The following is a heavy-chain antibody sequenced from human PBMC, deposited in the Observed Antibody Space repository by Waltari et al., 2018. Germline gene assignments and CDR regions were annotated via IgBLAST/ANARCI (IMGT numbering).Heavy chain of an antibody. D-gene: IGHD1-26*01. V-gene: IGHV3-33*01. CDR2: IWYDGSNK. J-gene: IGHJ4*02. CDR1: GFTFSSYG. CDR3: ARAPQGGAGLDY. Sequence: QVQLVESGGGVVQPGRSLRLSCAASGFTFSSYGMHWVRQAPGKGLEWVAVIWYDGSNKYYADSVKGRFTISRDNSKNTLYLQMNSLRAEDTAVYYCARAPQGGAGLDYWGQGTLVTVSS.